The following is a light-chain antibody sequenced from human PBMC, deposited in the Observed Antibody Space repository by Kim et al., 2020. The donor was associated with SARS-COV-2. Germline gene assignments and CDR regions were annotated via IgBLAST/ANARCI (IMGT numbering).Light chain of an antibody. CDR2: EVS. J-gene: IGLJ2*01. V-gene: IGLV2-8*01. Sequence: GQSVTISGTGTSTNVGAYNYVSWYQQYPGKPPKVIIYEVSKRPSGVPDRFSGSKSGKTASLTVSGLQSEDEAHYYCSSYAGSNAVVFGGGTKLTVL. CDR3: SSYAGSNAVV. CDR1: STNVGAYNY.